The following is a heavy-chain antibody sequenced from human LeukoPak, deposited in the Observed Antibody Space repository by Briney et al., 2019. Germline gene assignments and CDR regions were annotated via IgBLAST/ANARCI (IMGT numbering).Heavy chain of an antibody. CDR3: ARAGSGSGNNRFWFDP. J-gene: IGHJ5*02. V-gene: IGHV4-61*02. D-gene: IGHD3-10*01. CDR1: VDSISRGSYY. Sequence: SQTLSLTCTVSVDSISRGSYYGSWIRQPAGGGLECIGCIYTSGSNNNNPSLKSRVTISVDTSKNQFSLKLSAVTAADTAVYYCARAGSGSGNNRFWFDPWGQGTLVTVSS. CDR2: IYTSGSN.